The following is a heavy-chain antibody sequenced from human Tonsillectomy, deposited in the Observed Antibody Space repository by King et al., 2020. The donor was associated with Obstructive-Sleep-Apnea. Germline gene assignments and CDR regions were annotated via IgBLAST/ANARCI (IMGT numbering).Heavy chain of an antibody. CDR2: IYYSGST. Sequence: QLQESGPGLVKPSQTLSLTCTVSGDSISSGGYYWSWIRQHPGKGLEWSGYIYYSGSTYYNPSLKSRVTISVDTSKNQFSLKLSSVTAADTAGYYCARWLPGVLLWFGGGMDVWGQGTTVTVSS. J-gene: IGHJ6*02. V-gene: IGHV4-31*03. CDR1: GDSISSGGYY. D-gene: IGHD3-10*01. CDR3: ARWLPGVLLWFGGGMDV.